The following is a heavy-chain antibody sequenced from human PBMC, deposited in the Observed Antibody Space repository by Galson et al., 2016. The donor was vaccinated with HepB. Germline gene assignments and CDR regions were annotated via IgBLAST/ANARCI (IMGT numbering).Heavy chain of an antibody. CDR1: GYTLAELS. Sequence: SVKVSCKVSGYTLAELSMHWVRQAPGKGLEWMGGFDPEDDETIYAQKFQGRVTMTEDTSTDTAYMELSSLRSDDTAVYYCARALDTAIDPWGQGTLVTVSS. CDR3: ARALDTAIDP. V-gene: IGHV1-24*01. D-gene: IGHD5-18*01. J-gene: IGHJ5*02. CDR2: FDPEDDET.